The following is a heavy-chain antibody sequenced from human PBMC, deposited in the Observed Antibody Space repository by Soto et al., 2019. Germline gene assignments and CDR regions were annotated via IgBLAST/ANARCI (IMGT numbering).Heavy chain of an antibody. CDR1: GFTFSSYE. CDR2: ISSSGSTI. CDR3: AREPTGTPPPSFNDGMDV. J-gene: IGHJ6*02. V-gene: IGHV3-48*03. D-gene: IGHD1-1*01. Sequence: QTGGSLRLSCAASGFTFSSYEMNWVRQAPGKGLEWVSYISSSGSTIYYADSVKGRFTISRDNAKNSLYLQMNSLRAEDTAVYYCAREPTGTPPPSFNDGMDVWGQGTTVTVSS.